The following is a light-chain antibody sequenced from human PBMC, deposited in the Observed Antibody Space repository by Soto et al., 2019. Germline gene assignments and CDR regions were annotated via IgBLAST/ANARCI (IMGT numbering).Light chain of an antibody. CDR1: QSISNW. CDR2: HAS. V-gene: IGKV1-5*01. Sequence: DIQMTQSPSTLSASVGDRVTITCRASQSISNWLACYQQKPGTAPKLLIYHASTLESGVPSRFSGSGSGTEFTLTISSLQPDDFATYYCQQYNSYSFGQGTKVDI. J-gene: IGKJ1*01. CDR3: QQYNSYS.